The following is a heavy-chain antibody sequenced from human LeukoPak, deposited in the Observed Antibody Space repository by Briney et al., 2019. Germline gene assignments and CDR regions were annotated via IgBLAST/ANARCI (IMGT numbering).Heavy chain of an antibody. CDR2: FDPEDGET. V-gene: IGHV1-24*01. D-gene: IGHD3-10*01. CDR3: ARDQGPLWFGELYNMDV. J-gene: IGHJ6*03. CDR1: GYTLTELS. Sequence: ASVKVPCKVSGYTLTELSMHWVRQAPGKGLEWMGGFDPEDGETIYAQKFQGRVTMTEDTSTDTAYMELSSLRSDDTAVYYCARDQGPLWFGELYNMDVWGKGTTVTVSS.